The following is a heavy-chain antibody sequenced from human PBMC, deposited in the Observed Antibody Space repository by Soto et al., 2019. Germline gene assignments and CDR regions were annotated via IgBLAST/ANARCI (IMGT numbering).Heavy chain of an antibody. CDR2: ISGSGGST. V-gene: IGHV3-23*01. CDR3: AKWYYYDSSGLSFDY. D-gene: IGHD3-22*01. J-gene: IGHJ4*02. Sequence: GGSVRLSCAASGFTFSSYAMSWVRQAPGKGLEWVSAISGSGGSTYYADSVKGRFTISRDNSKNTLYLQMNSLRAEDTAVYYCAKWYYYDSSGLSFDYWGQGTLVTVSS. CDR1: GFTFSSYA.